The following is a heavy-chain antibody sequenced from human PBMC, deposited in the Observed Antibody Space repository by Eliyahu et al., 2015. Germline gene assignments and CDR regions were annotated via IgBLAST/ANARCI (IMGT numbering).Heavy chain of an antibody. V-gene: IGHV3-33*01. CDR3: ARDLVVTTTPDVHYYGMDV. Sequence: QVQLVDSGGGVVQPGRSLXLSCPXSGFPFSPYGXHWVRRAPGKGLEXVASXWYDGTNAYYADSVKGRFTISRDNSKKTLYLHMNSLRAEDTAVYYCARDLVVTTTPDVHYYGMDVWGQGTTVTVSS. J-gene: IGHJ6*02. D-gene: IGHD2-21*02. CDR1: GFPFSPYG. CDR2: XWYDGTNA.